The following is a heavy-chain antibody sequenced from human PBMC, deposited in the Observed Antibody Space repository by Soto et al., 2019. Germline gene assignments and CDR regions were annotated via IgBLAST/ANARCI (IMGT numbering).Heavy chain of an antibody. D-gene: IGHD6-6*01. Sequence: PSETLSLTCTVSGGSISNGIYYWSWIRQHPGKGLEWIGYISYSGSTSYNPSLKSRVTILVDTSKNQFSLKLTSVTAADTAVYYCERGVSYWGQGTLVTVSS. CDR3: ERGVSY. CDR1: GGSISNGIYY. CDR2: ISYSGST. V-gene: IGHV4-31*03. J-gene: IGHJ4*02.